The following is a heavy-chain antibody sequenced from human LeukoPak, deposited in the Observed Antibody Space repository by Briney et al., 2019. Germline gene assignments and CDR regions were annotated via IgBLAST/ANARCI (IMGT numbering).Heavy chain of an antibody. CDR2: INHSGST. Sequence: SETLSLTCAVYGGSFSGYYWSWTRQPPGKGLEWIGEINHSGSTNYNPSLKSRVTISVDTSKNQFSLELSSVTAADTAVYYCARQEIGLRSFDPWGQGTLVTVSS. J-gene: IGHJ5*02. CDR3: ARQEIGLRSFDP. V-gene: IGHV4-34*01. D-gene: IGHD3/OR15-3a*01. CDR1: GGSFSGYY.